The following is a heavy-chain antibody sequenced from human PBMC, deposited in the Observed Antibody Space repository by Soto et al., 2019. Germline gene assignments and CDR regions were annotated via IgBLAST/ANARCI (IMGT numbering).Heavy chain of an antibody. D-gene: IGHD6-6*01. CDR3: AKGVHRSSSSDPPDY. CDR1: GFTFSSYA. Sequence: EVQLLESGGGLVQPGGSLRLSCAASGFTFSSYAMSWVRQAPGKGLEWVSAISGSGGSTYYADSVKGRFTISRDNSKNMLYRQTNSLRAEDTAVYYCAKGVHRSSSSDPPDYWGQGTLVTVSS. J-gene: IGHJ4*02. V-gene: IGHV3-23*01. CDR2: ISGSGGST.